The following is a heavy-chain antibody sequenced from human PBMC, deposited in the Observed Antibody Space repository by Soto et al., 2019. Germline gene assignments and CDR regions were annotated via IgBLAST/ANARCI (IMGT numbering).Heavy chain of an antibody. CDR3: AKVGQQWLGMGDFDAFDI. J-gene: IGHJ3*02. D-gene: IGHD6-19*01. CDR2: ISYDGSNK. CDR1: GFTFSSYG. V-gene: IGHV3-30*18. Sequence: QVQLVESGGGVVQPGRSLRLSCAASGFTFSSYGMHWVRQAPGKGLEWVAVISYDGSNKYYTDSVKGRFTISRDSSKNTLYLQMNSVRAEDTAVYYCAKVGQQWLGMGDFDAFDIWGQGTMVTVSS.